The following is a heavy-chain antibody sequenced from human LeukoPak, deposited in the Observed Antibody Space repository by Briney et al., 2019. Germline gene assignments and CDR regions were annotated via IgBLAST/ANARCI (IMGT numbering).Heavy chain of an antibody. V-gene: IGHV3-48*03. J-gene: IGHJ4*02. CDR3: ARDKGDYSFDY. Sequence: GGSLRLSCAASGFTISSYEMNWVRQAPGKGLEWVSYISSRGGTIYYADSVKGRFTISRDNAKNSLYMQVNSLRAEDTAVYYCARDKGDYSFDYWGQGTLVTVSS. D-gene: IGHD2-21*02. CDR1: GFTISSYE. CDR2: ISSRGGTI.